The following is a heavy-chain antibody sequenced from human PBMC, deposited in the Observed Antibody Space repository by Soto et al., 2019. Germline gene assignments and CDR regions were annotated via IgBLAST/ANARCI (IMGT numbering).Heavy chain of an antibody. V-gene: IGHV3-48*02. Sequence: PGGSLRLSCAASGFTLSNYAVNWVRQAPGKGLEWVSYISSDSRYKYYGDSVKGRFTISRDNSKNTLYLQMNSLRDEDTAVYYCARDFAYAEAPELAIDYWGQGTLVTVSS. D-gene: IGHD1-26*01. CDR1: GFTLSNYA. CDR3: ARDFAYAEAPELAIDY. CDR2: ISSDSRYK. J-gene: IGHJ4*02.